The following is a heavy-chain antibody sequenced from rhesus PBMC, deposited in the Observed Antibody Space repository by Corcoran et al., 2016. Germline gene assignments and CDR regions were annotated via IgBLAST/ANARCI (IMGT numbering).Heavy chain of an antibody. CDR2: IHPNNDNT. Sequence: QVQLVQSGAEVKKPGSSVKLSCKASGHTFTDFYIHWVRQAPRQGLEWMGWIHPNNDNTNYAQTLQGRVTMTRDTSTGTAYLELTSLRSEDTAVYYCARGDRAPVLWGQGVVVTVSS. V-gene: IGHV1S2*01. D-gene: IGHD5-12*01. J-gene: IGHJ6*01. CDR3: ARGDRAPVL. CDR1: GHTFTDFY.